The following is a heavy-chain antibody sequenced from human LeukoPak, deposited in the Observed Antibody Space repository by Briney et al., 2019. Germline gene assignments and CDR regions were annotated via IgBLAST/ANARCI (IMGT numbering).Heavy chain of an antibody. J-gene: IGHJ4*02. V-gene: IGHV3-7*01. Sequence: ETLSLTCTVSGGSISSSSYYWGWIRQAPGKGLEWVASIKGDGIEKQYVDSVKGRFTISRDNAKNSLYLQMNSLRAEDTAVYYCVRDFQNYWGQGTLVTVSS. D-gene: IGHD2/OR15-2a*01. CDR1: GGSISSSSYY. CDR3: VRDFQNY. CDR2: IKGDGIEK.